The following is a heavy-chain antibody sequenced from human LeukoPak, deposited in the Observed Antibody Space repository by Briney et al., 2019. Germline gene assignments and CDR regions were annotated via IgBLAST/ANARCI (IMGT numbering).Heavy chain of an antibody. Sequence: SVNVSCKASGGTFSSYAISWVRQAPGQGLEWMGRIIPILGIANYAQKFQGRVTITADKSTSTACMELSSLRSEDTAVYYCARGVVTAIRGFDPWGQGTLVTVSS. CDR1: GGTFSSYA. D-gene: IGHD2-21*02. CDR2: IIPILGIA. J-gene: IGHJ5*02. V-gene: IGHV1-69*04. CDR3: ARGVVTAIRGFDP.